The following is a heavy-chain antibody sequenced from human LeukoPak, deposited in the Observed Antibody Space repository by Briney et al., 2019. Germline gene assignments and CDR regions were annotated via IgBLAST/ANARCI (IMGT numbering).Heavy chain of an antibody. J-gene: IGHJ4*02. V-gene: IGHV3-23*01. CDR1: GFTFSDHN. CDR3: AKLVGATPWLMPDY. CDR2: ITGRGEYT. D-gene: IGHD1-26*01. Sequence: GGSLRLSCAASGFTFSDHNMAWVRQAPGGGLEWVSAITGRGEYTFYADSVKGRFTSSRDNSKNTLYLQMNSLRAEDTAVYYCAKLVGATPWLMPDYWGQGTLVTVSS.